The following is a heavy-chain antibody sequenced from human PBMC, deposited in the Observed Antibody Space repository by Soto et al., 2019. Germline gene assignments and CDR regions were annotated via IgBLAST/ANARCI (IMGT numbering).Heavy chain of an antibody. J-gene: IGHJ6*02. CDR3: ARAHYGDYGYGMDV. CDR1: GGSISSGGYS. D-gene: IGHD4-17*01. Sequence: QLQLQESGSGLVKPSQTLSLTCAVSGGSISSGGYSWSWIRQPPGKGLEWIGYIYHSGTTYYNPSLKIRVTISGDRSKNQFALKLSSVTAADTAVYYCARAHYGDYGYGMDVWGQGTTVTVSS. CDR2: IYHSGTT. V-gene: IGHV4-30-2*01.